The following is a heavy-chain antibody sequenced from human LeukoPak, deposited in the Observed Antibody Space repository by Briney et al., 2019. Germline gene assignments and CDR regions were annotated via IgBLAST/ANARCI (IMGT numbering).Heavy chain of an antibody. CDR3: AKDLDPYGGSNFDY. Sequence: PGGSLRLSCAASGFTFSSYGMHWVRQAPGKGLEWVSAISGSGGSTYYADSVKGRFTISRDNSKNTLYLQMNSLRAEDTAVYYCAKDLDPYGGSNFDYWGQGTLVTVSS. J-gene: IGHJ4*02. CDR1: GFTFSSYG. V-gene: IGHV3-23*01. CDR2: ISGSGGST. D-gene: IGHD4-23*01.